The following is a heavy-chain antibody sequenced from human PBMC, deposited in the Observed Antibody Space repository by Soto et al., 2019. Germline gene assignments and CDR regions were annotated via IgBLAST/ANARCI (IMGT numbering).Heavy chain of an antibody. CDR2: TYYRSKWYN. CDR3: ARVEMYSSVYSGYYGMDV. D-gene: IGHD6-19*01. J-gene: IGHJ6*02. V-gene: IGHV6-1*01. Sequence: LSLTCAISGDSVSSNSAAWNWIRQSPSRGLEWLGRTYYRSKWYNDYAVSVKSRITINPDTSKNQFSLQLNSVTPEDTAVYYCARVEMYSSVYSGYYGMDVWGQGTTVTVSS. CDR1: GDSVSSNSAA.